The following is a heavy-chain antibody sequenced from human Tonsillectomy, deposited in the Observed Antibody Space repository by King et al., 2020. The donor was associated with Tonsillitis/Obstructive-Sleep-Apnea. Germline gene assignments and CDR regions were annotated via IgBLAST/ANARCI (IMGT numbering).Heavy chain of an antibody. CDR2: ISYDGSNK. CDR1: GFTFSSYA. D-gene: IGHD2-2*01. J-gene: IGHJ5*02. CDR3: ARDYLGGSTSSFDP. Sequence: VQLVESGGGVVQPGRSLRLSCAASGFTFSSYAMHWVRQAPGKGLEWVAVISYDGSNKYYADSVKGRFTISRDNSKNTLYLQMNSLRAEDTAVYYCARDYLGGSTSSFDPWGQGTLVTVSS. V-gene: IGHV3-30*01.